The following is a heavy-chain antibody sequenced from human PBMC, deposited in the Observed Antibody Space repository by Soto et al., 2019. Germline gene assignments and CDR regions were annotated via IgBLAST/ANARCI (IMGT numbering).Heavy chain of an antibody. Sequence: SETLSLTCTVSGGSISSYYWSWIRQPPGKGLEWIGYIYYSGSTNYNPSLKSRVTISVDTSKNQFSLKLSSVTAADTAVYYCARVREYDILTGYSQVHMAVWGKGTTVTVSS. CDR2: IYYSGST. D-gene: IGHD3-9*01. CDR1: GGSISSYY. V-gene: IGHV4-59*01. J-gene: IGHJ6*03. CDR3: ARVREYDILTGYSQVHMAV.